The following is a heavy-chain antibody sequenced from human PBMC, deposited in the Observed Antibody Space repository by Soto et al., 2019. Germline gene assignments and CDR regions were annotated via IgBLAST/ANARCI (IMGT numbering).Heavy chain of an antibody. CDR1: GFTFSDYW. Sequence: GGSLRLSCAASGFTFSDYWMSWVRQAPGKGLEWVSAISGSGGSTYYADSVKGRFTISRDNSKNTLYLQMNSLRAEDTAVYYCAKDSGGYYYYYYMDVWGKGTTVTVSS. CDR3: AKDSGGYYYYYYMDV. CDR2: ISGSGGST. D-gene: IGHD3-16*01. V-gene: IGHV3-23*01. J-gene: IGHJ6*03.